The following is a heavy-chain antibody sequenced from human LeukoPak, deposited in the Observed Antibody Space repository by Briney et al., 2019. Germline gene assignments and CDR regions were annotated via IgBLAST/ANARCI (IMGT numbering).Heavy chain of an antibody. CDR1: GFTFSSYE. CDR2: ISSGGSTT. Sequence: GGSLRLSCAASGFTFSSYEVNWVRQAPGKGLEWVSYISSGGSTTYYADSVKGRFTISRDNAKNSLYLQMNSLRAEDTAVYYCARASYSSGWYHYWGQGTLVTVSS. V-gene: IGHV3-48*03. D-gene: IGHD6-19*01. J-gene: IGHJ4*02. CDR3: ARASYSSGWYHY.